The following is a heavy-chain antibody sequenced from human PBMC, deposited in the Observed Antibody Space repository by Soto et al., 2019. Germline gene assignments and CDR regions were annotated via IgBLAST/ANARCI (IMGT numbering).Heavy chain of an antibody. CDR3: ARDRTSGWFDP. V-gene: IGHV1-2*02. J-gene: IGHJ5*02. Sequence: WASVKVSCKASEYTFSDYYMNWVRQAPGQGLEWMGWINPNTGGTNYARKFQGRVTMTRDTSISTVFMELSSLRSDDTAVYYCARDRTSGWFDPWGQGTLVTVSS. CDR2: INPNTGGT. CDR1: EYTFSDYY.